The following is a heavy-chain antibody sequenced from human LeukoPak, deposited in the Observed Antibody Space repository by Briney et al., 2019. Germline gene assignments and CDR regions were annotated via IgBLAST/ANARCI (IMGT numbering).Heavy chain of an antibody. Sequence: SETLSLTCTVSGGSISSGRYYWVWIRQPPGMGLEWIGSIYYSGITYYNPSLNSRVTISVDTCKNQFCLKLSSVTAAETAVYYWARRDERLEGGLRNAFDIWGQGTMVTVSS. V-gene: IGHV4-39*01. CDR2: IYYSGIT. D-gene: IGHD1-1*01. J-gene: IGHJ3*02. CDR1: GGSISSGRYY. CDR3: ARRDERLEGGLRNAFDI.